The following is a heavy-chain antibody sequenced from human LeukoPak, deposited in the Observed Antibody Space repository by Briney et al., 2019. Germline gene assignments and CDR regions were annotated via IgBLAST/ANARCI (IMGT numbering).Heavy chain of an antibody. CDR1: GGSFSGYY. Sequence: SETLSLTCAVYGGSFSGYYWSWIRQPPGKGLEWIGEINHSGSTNYNPSLKSRVTISVDTSKNQYSLKLSSVTAADTAVYYCARARMTTVVTKYYFDYWGQGTLVTVSS. D-gene: IGHD4-23*01. J-gene: IGHJ4*02. CDR2: INHSGST. CDR3: ARARMTTVVTKYYFDY. V-gene: IGHV4-34*01.